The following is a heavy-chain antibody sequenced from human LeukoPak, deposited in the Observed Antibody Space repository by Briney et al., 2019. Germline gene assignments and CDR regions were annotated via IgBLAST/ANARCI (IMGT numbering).Heavy chain of an antibody. D-gene: IGHD3-22*01. J-gene: IGHJ4*02. V-gene: IGHV4-30-2*05. Sequence: NPSETLSLTCAVSGGSISSGGYSWSWIRQPPGKGLEWIGYIYHSGSTYYNPSLKSRVTISVDTSKNQFSLKLSSVTAADTAVYYCATYYYDSSGYSDHSLFDYWGQGTLVTVSS. CDR3: ATYYYDSSGYSDHSLFDY. CDR1: GGSISSGGYS. CDR2: IYHSGST.